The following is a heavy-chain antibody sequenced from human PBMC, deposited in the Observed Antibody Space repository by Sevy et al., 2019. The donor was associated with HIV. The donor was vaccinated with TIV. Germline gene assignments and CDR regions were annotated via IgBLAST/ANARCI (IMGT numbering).Heavy chain of an antibody. CDR2: IKSKTDGGTT. D-gene: IGHD2-15*01. CDR1: GFTFSNAW. CDR3: TTQDIVVVVAAAYAFDI. J-gene: IGHJ3*02. Sequence: GGSLRLSCAASGFTFSNAWMSWVRQAPGKGLEWVGRIKSKTDGGTTDYAAPVKGRFTTSRDDSKNTLYLQMNSLKTEDTAVYYCTTQDIVVVVAAAYAFDIWGQGTMVTVSS. V-gene: IGHV3-15*01.